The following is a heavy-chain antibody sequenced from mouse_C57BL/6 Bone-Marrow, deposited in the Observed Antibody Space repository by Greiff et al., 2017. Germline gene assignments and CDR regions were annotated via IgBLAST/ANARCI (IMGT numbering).Heavy chain of an antibody. D-gene: IGHD3-1*01. V-gene: IGHV14-2*01. J-gene: IGHJ4*01. CDR2: IDPEDGET. CDR3: ARGDGATGLAMDY. Sequence: EVMLVESGAELVKPGASVKLSCTASGFNIKDYYMHWVKQRTEQGLEWIGRIDPEDGETKYAPTFQGKATITADTSSNTAYLQLSSLTSEDTAVYYCARGDGATGLAMDYWGQGTSVTVSS. CDR1: GFNIKDYY.